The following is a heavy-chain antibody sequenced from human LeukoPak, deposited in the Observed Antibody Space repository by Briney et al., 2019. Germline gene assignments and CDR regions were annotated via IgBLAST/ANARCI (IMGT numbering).Heavy chain of an antibody. Sequence: PSGTLSLTCTVSGGSISSYYWSWIRQPPGKGLEWIGYIYYSGGTNYNPSLKSRVTISVDTSKNQFSLKLSSVTAADTAVYYCARSSITIFGVVSPFDYWGQGTLVTVSS. V-gene: IGHV4-59*01. CDR3: ARSSITIFGVVSPFDY. CDR2: IYYSGGT. CDR1: GGSISSYY. D-gene: IGHD3-3*01. J-gene: IGHJ4*02.